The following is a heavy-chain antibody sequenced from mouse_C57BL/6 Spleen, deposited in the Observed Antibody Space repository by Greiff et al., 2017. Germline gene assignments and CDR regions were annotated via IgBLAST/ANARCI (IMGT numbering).Heavy chain of an antibody. V-gene: IGHV5-6*01. Sequence: EVQGVESGGDLVKPGGSLKLSCAASGFTFSSYGMSWVRQTPDKRLEWVATISSGGSYTYSPDSVKGRFTISRDNAKNTLYLQMSSLKSEDTAMYYCARSVLLRYYFDYWGQGTTLTVSS. CDR2: ISSGGSYT. CDR3: ARSVLLRYYFDY. CDR1: GFTFSSYG. J-gene: IGHJ2*01. D-gene: IGHD1-1*01.